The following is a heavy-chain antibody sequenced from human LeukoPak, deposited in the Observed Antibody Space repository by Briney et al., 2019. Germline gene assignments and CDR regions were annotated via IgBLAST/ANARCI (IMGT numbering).Heavy chain of an antibody. CDR3: ARVAYYESRAQDV. CDR1: GFTFSDYY. Sequence: GGSLRLSCAASGFTFSDYYMGWIRQAPGKGLEWVSYISSSGSTIYYADSVKGRFTISRDNAKNSLYLQMNSLRSEDTAVYYCARVAYYESRAQDVWGQGTMVTVSS. J-gene: IGHJ3*01. D-gene: IGHD3-22*01. CDR2: ISSSGSTI. V-gene: IGHV3-11*04.